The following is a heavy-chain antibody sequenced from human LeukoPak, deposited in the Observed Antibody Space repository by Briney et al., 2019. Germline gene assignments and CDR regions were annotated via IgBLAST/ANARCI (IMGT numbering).Heavy chain of an antibody. CDR3: ARDQLPTKNAFDI. V-gene: IGHV4-34*01. CDR2: INHSGGT. Sequence: SETLSLTCAVHGGSFSGYYWSWIRQPPGKGLEWIGEINHSGGTNYNPSLKSRVTISVDTSKDQFSLKLSSVTAADTAVYYCARDQLPTKNAFDIWGQGTMVTVSS. D-gene: IGHD2-2*01. CDR1: GGSFSGYY. J-gene: IGHJ3*02.